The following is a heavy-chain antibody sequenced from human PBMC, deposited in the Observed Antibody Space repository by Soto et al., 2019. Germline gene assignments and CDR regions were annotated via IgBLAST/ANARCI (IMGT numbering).Heavy chain of an antibody. CDR1: GFSFSDFA. J-gene: IGHJ4*02. CDR3: ARGGGYDSLTFDQ. Sequence: HVRLVESGGGVVQPGASLRLSCTASGFSFSDFAMNWVRQAPGKGLEWVAVITDDGSTTYYADSVKGRFNISRDNSKNTVSLQLHSLSLDDTAVYYCARGGGYDSLTFDQWGQGTLVSVSS. D-gene: IGHD5-12*01. V-gene: IGHV3-30*04. CDR2: ITDDGSTT.